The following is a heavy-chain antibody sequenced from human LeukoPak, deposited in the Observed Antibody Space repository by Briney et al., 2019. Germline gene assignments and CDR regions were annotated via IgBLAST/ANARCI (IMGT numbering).Heavy chain of an antibody. J-gene: IGHJ4*02. CDR2: IKQDGSEK. CDR3: ARDRAVSSGYSYYFDY. D-gene: IGHD3-22*01. CDR1: GFDFSNYW. V-gene: IGHV3-7*03. Sequence: GGSLRLSCAASGFDFSNYWMYWVRQAPGKGLEWVANIKQDGSEKYYVDSVRGRFTISRDNAKNSLSLQMNSLRAEDTAVYYCARDRAVSSGYSYYFDYWGQGTLVTVSS.